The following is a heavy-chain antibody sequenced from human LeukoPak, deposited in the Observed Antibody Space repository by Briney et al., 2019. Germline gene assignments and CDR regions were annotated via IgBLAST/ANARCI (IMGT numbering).Heavy chain of an antibody. V-gene: IGHV4-34*01. CDR2: INHSGST. J-gene: IGHJ4*02. D-gene: IGHD4-17*01. CDR3: ARGLGYGDSFDY. Sequence: SETLSLTCAVYGGSFSGYYWSWIRQSPGKGLEWIGEINHSGSTNYNPSLKSRVTISVDTSKNQFSLKLSSVTAADTAVYYCARGLGYGDSFDYWGQGTLVTVSS. CDR1: GGSFSGYY.